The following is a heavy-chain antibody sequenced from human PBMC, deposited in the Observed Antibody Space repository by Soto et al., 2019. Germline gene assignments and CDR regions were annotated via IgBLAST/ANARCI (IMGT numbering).Heavy chain of an antibody. D-gene: IGHD1-26*01. CDR3: ARVGATTDWFDP. V-gene: IGHV3-11*01. Sequence: SGGSLRLSCAASGFTFSDYYMSWIRQVPGKGLEWVSYISSSGSTIYYADSVKGRFTVSRDNAKNSLYLQMNSLRDEDTAVYYCARVGATTDWFDPWGQGTLVTVSS. J-gene: IGHJ5*02. CDR1: GFTFSDYY. CDR2: ISSSGSTI.